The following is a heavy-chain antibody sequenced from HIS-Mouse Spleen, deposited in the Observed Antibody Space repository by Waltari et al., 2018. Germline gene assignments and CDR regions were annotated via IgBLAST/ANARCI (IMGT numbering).Heavy chain of an antibody. Sequence: QLQLQESGPGLVKPSETLSLTCTVSGGSISSSSYYWGWIRQPPGKGLEWIGSIYYSGRTYYNPSLKSRVTISVDTSKNQFSLKLSSVTAADTAVYYCARTGTTSYYFDYWGQGTLVTVSS. J-gene: IGHJ4*02. CDR2: IYYSGRT. V-gene: IGHV4-39*01. CDR1: GGSISSSSYY. CDR3: ARTGTTSYYFDY. D-gene: IGHD1-1*01.